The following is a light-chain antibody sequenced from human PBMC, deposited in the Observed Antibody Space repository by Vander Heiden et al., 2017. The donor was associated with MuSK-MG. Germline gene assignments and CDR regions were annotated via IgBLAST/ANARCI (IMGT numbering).Light chain of an antibody. Sequence: QSALTQPASVSGSPGQSSTISSTGTSSDVGGYNYVSWYQQHPGKAPKLMIFDVSNRPSGISNRFSGSKSGNTASLTISGLQAEDEADYYCSSYTSSSTLAVFGTGTKVTVL. CDR2: DVS. CDR1: SSDVGGYNY. V-gene: IGLV2-14*03. J-gene: IGLJ1*01. CDR3: SSYTSSSTLAV.